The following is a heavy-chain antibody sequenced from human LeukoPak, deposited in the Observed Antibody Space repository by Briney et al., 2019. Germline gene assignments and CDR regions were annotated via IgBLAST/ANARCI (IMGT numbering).Heavy chain of an antibody. D-gene: IGHD6-6*01. CDR3: ARAGLSYSSPCYFDY. CDR1: GFTVSSNY. V-gene: IGHV3-66*01. CDR2: IYSDDST. Sequence: GGSLRLSCAASGFTVSSNYMSWVRQAPGKGLEWVSVIYSDDSTNYADSVKGRFTLSRDNSKNTRYLQMNSLRAEDTAVYYCARAGLSYSSPCYFDYWGQGTLVTVSS. J-gene: IGHJ4*02.